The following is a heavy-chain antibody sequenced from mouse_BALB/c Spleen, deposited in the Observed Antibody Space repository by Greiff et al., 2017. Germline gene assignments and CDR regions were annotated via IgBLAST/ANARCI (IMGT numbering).Heavy chain of an antibody. Sequence: EVHLVESGGGLVQPGGSRKLSCAASGFTFSSFGMHWVRQAPEKGLEWVAYISSGSSTIYYADTVKGRFTISRDNPKNTLFLQMTSLRSEDTAMYYCARSYYGAYFDYWGQGTTLTVSA. CDR1: GFTFSSFG. CDR3: ARSYYGAYFDY. J-gene: IGHJ2*01. V-gene: IGHV5-17*02. D-gene: IGHD1-1*01. CDR2: ISSGSSTI.